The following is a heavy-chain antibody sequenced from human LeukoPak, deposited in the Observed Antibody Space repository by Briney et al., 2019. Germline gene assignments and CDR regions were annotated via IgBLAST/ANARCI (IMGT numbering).Heavy chain of an antibody. J-gene: IGHJ4*02. CDR1: GGSISSGDYY. CDR3: ARVPRNYYGSGSYFDY. CDR2: IYYSGST. V-gene: IGHV4-30-4*01. Sequence: RSSETLSLACTVSGGSISSGDYYWSWIRQPPGKGLEWIGYIYYSGSTYYNPSLKSRVTISVDTSKNQFSLKLSSVTAADTAVYYCARVPRNYYGSGSYFDYWGQGTLVTVSS. D-gene: IGHD3-10*01.